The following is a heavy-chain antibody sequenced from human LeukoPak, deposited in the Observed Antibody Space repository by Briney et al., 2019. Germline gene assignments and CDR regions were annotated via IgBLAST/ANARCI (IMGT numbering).Heavy chain of an antibody. CDR1: GFTFSSYE. Sequence: GGSLRLSCAASGFTFSSYEMNWVRQAPGKGLEWVSYISSSGSTIYYADSVKGRFTISRDNSKNTLYLQMNSLRAEDTAVYYCAKEGVVTHSWGQGTLVTVSS. J-gene: IGHJ4*02. CDR2: ISSSGSTI. V-gene: IGHV3-48*03. CDR3: AKEGVVTHS. D-gene: IGHD4-23*01.